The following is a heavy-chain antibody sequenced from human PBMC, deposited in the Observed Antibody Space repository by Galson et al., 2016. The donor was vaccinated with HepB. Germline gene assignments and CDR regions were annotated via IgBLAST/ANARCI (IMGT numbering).Heavy chain of an antibody. CDR1: GGSISSGEYY. Sequence: TLSLTCTVSGGSISSGEYYWNWIRQPPGKGLEWIGYIYYSGSTHYNPSLKSRVTISVDTSKNQFSLKLNSVTAADTAVYYCARTLRFLEWSWFDPWGQGTLVTVSS. V-gene: IGHV4-30-4*01. CDR3: ARTLRFLEWSWFDP. CDR2: IYYSGST. D-gene: IGHD3-3*01. J-gene: IGHJ5*02.